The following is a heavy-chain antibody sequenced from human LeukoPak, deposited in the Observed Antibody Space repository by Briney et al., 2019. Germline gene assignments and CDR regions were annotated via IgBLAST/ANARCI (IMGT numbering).Heavy chain of an antibody. V-gene: IGHV4-34*01. CDR1: GGSFSGYY. CDR3: ARCGVQYSSSWYRPRNNWFDP. J-gene: IGHJ5*02. Sequence: PSETLSLTCAVYGGSFSGYYWSWIRQPPGKGLEWIGEINHSGSTNYKPSLKSRVTISVDTSKNQFSLKLSSVTAADTAVYYCARCGVQYSSSWYRPRNNWFDPWGQGTLVTVSS. CDR2: INHSGST. D-gene: IGHD6-13*01.